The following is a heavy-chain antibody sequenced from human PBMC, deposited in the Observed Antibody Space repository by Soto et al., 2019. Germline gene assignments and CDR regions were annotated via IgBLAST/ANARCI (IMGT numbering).Heavy chain of an antibody. CDR1: GFTFSSYA. V-gene: IGHV3-23*01. CDR2: ISGSGGST. CDR3: AKMTGGYPGYFDY. J-gene: IGHJ4*02. Sequence: GGALRVSCTASGFTFSSYAMSWVRQAPGKGLEWVSAISGSGGSTYYADSVKGRFTISRDNSKNTLYLQMNSLRAEDTAVYYCAKMTGGYPGYFDYWGQGTLVTVSS. D-gene: IGHD5-12*01.